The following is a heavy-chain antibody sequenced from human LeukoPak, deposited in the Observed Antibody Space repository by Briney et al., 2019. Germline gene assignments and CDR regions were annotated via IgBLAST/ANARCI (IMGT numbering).Heavy chain of an antibody. CDR2: IYYSGST. D-gene: IGHD3-10*01. CDR1: GGSISSYY. J-gene: IGHJ4*02. Sequence: SETLSLTCTVSGGSISSYYWSWIRQPPGKGLEWIGYIYYSGSTNYNPSLKSRVTISVDTSKNQFSLKLSSVTAADTAVYYCARAAYYYGSGSYYNPFYYFDYWGQGTLVTVS. CDR3: ARAAYYYGSGSYYNPFYYFDY. V-gene: IGHV4-59*01.